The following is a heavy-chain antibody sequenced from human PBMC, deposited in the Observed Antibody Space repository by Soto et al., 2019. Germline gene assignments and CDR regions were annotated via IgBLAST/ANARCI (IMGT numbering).Heavy chain of an antibody. CDR2: ISGSSDNT. CDR1: GFTFSNYA. D-gene: IGHD3-10*01. CDR3: SKGSAISGWLAHDH. Sequence: PGGSLRLSCAASGFTFSNYAMSWVRQAPGKGLEWVSDISGSSDNTQFADSVKGRFTIFRDNSKNTVYLQMNSLRAEDTAVYYCSKGSAISGWLAHDHWGQGTLVTVSS. V-gene: IGHV3-23*01. J-gene: IGHJ4*02.